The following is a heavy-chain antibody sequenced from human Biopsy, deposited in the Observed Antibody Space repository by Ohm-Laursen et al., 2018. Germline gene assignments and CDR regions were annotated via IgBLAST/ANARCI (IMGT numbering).Heavy chain of an antibody. CDR2: INHSGRT. CDR3: VRGVDYYDPYHYYALDV. D-gene: IGHD3-22*01. CDR1: GESFNGYY. V-gene: IGHV4-34*01. Sequence: SQTLSLTCAVFGESFNGYYWSWIRQTPGKGLEWIGEINHSGRTNYNPSLKSRVTISVNTSKNQFIHKERSVTAADTAVYYCVRGVDYYDPYHYYALDVWGQGTTVTVSS. J-gene: IGHJ6*02.